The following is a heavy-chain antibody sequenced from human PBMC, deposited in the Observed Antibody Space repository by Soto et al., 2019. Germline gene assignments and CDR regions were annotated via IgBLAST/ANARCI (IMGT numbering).Heavy chain of an antibody. V-gene: IGHV1-69*13. J-gene: IGHJ4*02. CDR1: GGTFSSYA. Sequence: SVKVSCKASGGTFSSYAISWVRQAPGQGLEWMGGIIPIFGTANYAQKFQGRVTITADESTSTAYMELSSLRSEDTAVYYCAREEGYYDYVWGSYRYEGFDYWGQGTPVTVSS. CDR3: AREEGYYDYVWGSYRYEGFDY. D-gene: IGHD3-16*02. CDR2: IIPIFGTA.